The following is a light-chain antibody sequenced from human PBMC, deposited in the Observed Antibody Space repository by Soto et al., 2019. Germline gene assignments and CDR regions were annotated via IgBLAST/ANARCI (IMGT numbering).Light chain of an antibody. Sequence: DVRMAQSPSSLSASVGDTITITCRASRTINTYLNWFQQKPGEPPRLLIYGASTLHDGVPSRFSGSGSGTDFTLTISSLQPEDFATYYCQQTYNAPRTFGQGTRLEIK. CDR1: RTINTY. V-gene: IGKV1-39*01. CDR2: GAS. J-gene: IGKJ5*01. CDR3: QQTYNAPRT.